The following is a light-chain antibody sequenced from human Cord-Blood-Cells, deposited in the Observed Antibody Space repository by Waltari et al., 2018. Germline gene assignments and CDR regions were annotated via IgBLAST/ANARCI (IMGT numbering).Light chain of an antibody. CDR1: QSISSW. CDR3: QQYNSYPWT. J-gene: IGKJ1*01. V-gene: IGKV1-5*01. CDR2: DAS. Sequence: PSTLSASVGDRVTITCRASQSISSWLAWYQQKPGKAPKLLIYDASSLESGVPSRFSGSGSGTEFTLTISSLQPDDFATYYCQQYNSYPWTFGQGTKVEIK.